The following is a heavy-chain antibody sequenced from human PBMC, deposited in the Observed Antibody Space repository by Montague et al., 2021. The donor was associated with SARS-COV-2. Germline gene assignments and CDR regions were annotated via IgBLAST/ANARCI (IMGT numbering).Heavy chain of an antibody. V-gene: IGHV4-4*02. CDR1: GGSISSNNW. Sequence: SETLSLTCAVSGGSISSNNWWNWVRQAPGKGLEWIGEIYHSGRTNYNSSLKSRVTISVDKSKNQYSLILSSVTAADTAVYYCAREESRDGYNEGFDYWGQGTLVNVSP. D-gene: IGHD5-24*01. CDR3: AREESRDGYNEGFDY. J-gene: IGHJ4*02. CDR2: IYHSGRT.